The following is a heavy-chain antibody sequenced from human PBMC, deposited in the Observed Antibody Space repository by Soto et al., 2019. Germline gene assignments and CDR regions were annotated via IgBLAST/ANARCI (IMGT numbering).Heavy chain of an antibody. CDR3: ARDNFSSSGLYWGARNYYYGMDV. V-gene: IGHV3-21*01. CDR2: ISSSSSYL. CDR1: GFTFSSYS. Sequence: EVQLVESGGGLVKPGGSLRLSCAASGFTFSSYSMNWVRQAPGKGLEWVSSISSSSSYLYYADSVKGRFTISRDNAKNSRYLQMNSLRAEDTAVYYCARDNFSSSGLYWGARNYYYGMDVWGQGTTVTVFS. J-gene: IGHJ6*02. D-gene: IGHD6-19*01.